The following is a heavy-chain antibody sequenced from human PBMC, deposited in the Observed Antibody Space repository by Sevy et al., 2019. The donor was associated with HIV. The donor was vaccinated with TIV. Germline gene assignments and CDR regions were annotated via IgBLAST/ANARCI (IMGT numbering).Heavy chain of an antibody. CDR3: VWAMKSEGSF. D-gene: IGHD3-22*01. J-gene: IGHJ4*02. V-gene: IGHV3-7*04. Sequence: GGSLRLSCAASGFSLETYWLNWVRQAPGKPLEWVANIKEDDTVKYYVDSVKGRFTIFRDNGRNLVYLVMNNLRVGDTARYYCVWAMKSEGSFWGQGTLVTVSS. CDR2: IKEDDTVK. CDR1: GFSLETYW.